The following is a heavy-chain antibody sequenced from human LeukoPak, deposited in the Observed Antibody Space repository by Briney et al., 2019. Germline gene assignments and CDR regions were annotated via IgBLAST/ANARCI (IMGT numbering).Heavy chain of an antibody. J-gene: IGHJ6*02. Sequence: GGSLRLSCAASGFTFSTFAMGWVRQAPGKGLEWVSGISFNGDNTYRANSVKGRFTVSRDNSKNTLYLQMNSLRAEDTAVYYCARGIEYGSGSYYKGYGMDVWGQGTTVTVSS. CDR2: ISFNGDNT. CDR1: GFTFSTFA. V-gene: IGHV3-23*01. CDR3: ARGIEYGSGSYYKGYGMDV. D-gene: IGHD3-10*01.